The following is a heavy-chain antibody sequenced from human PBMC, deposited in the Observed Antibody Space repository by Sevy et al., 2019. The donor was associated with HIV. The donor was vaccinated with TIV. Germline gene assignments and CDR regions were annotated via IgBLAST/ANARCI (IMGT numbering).Heavy chain of an antibody. J-gene: IGHJ6*02. CDR2: ISGRGDDT. Sequence: GGSLRLSCAASGFTVSNYAMNWVRQAPGKGLEWVSAISGRGDDTYYADSVKGRFTISRDKSKNTLYLQMNSLRAEDTAVYYCTTDPIILLLVTDGVAVWGPGTTVTVSS. D-gene: IGHD2-8*02. CDR3: TTDPIILLLVTDGVAV. CDR1: GFTVSNYA. V-gene: IGHV3-23*01.